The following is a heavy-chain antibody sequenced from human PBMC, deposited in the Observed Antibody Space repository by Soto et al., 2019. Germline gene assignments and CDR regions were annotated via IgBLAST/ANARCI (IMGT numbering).Heavy chain of an antibody. D-gene: IGHD2-2*01. CDR2: ISSSGSTI. J-gene: IGHJ4*02. Sequence: GGSLRLSCAASGFTFSDYYMSWIRQGPGKGLEWVSYISSSGSTIYYADSVKGRFTISRDNAKNSLYLQMNSLRAEDTAVYYCARDCTSCYGYYFDYWGQGTLVTVSS. V-gene: IGHV3-11*01. CDR1: GFTFSDYY. CDR3: ARDCTSCYGYYFDY.